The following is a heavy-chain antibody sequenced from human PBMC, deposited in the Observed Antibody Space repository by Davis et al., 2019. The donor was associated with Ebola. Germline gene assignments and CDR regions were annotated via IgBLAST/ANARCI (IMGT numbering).Heavy chain of an antibody. Sequence: PSETLSLTCTVSGGSVSSGSYYWSWIRQPPGKGLEWIGYIYYSGSTNYNPSLKSRVTISVDTSKNQFSLKLSSVTAADTAVYYCARGLGYCSSTSCSYFDYWGQGTLVTVSS. CDR1: GGSVSSGSYY. V-gene: IGHV4-61*01. CDR2: IYYSGST. CDR3: ARGLGYCSSTSCSYFDY. D-gene: IGHD2-2*01. J-gene: IGHJ4*02.